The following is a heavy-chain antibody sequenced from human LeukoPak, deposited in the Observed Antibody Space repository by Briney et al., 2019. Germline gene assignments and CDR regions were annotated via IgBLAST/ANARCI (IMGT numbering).Heavy chain of an antibody. D-gene: IGHD3-10*01. V-gene: IGHV3-73*01. CDR3: TRHGPYYYGSGENFDY. Sequence: GGSLKLSCAASGFTFSGSAMHWVRQASGKGLEWVGRIGSKANSYATAYAASVKGRFTISRDDSKNTAYLQMNSLKTEDTAVYYCTRHGPYYYGSGENFDYWGQGTLVTVSS. CDR2: IGSKANSYAT. J-gene: IGHJ4*02. CDR1: GFTFSGSA.